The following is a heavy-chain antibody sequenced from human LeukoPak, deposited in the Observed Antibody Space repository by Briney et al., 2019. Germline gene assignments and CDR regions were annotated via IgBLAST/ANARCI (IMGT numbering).Heavy chain of an antibody. CDR3: ARAQFRGSYLVFVFDP. Sequence: ASVKVSRKASGGTFSSYAISWVRQAPGQGLEWMGGIIPIFGTANYAQKFQGRVTITADESTSTAYMELSSLRSEDTAVYYCARAQFRGSYLVFVFDPWGQGTLVTVSS. CDR2: IIPIFGTA. V-gene: IGHV1-69*13. CDR1: GGTFSSYA. D-gene: IGHD1-26*01. J-gene: IGHJ5*02.